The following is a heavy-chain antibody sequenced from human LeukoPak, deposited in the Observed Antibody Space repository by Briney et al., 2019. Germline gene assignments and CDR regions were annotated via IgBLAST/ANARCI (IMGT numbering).Heavy chain of an antibody. CDR1: DGSISSSNYY. CDR2: IFYTGST. V-gene: IGHV4-39*01. Sequence: SETLSLTCTVSDGSISSSNYYWAWIRQPPGKGLEWIANIFYTGSTYYNPSLKSRITISIDTSKNQFSLRLNSVTATDTAVYYCARSGVVAVYWYFDLWGRGTLVTVSS. J-gene: IGHJ2*01. CDR3: ARSGVVAVYWYFDL. D-gene: IGHD5-12*01.